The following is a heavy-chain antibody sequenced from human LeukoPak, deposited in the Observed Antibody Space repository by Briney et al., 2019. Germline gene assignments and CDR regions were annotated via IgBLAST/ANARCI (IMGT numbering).Heavy chain of an antibody. V-gene: IGHV3-9*01. CDR3: ARRVDGSGRYRGYYYYYMDV. Sequence: SLRLSCAASGFTFDDYAMHWVRQAPGKGLEWVSGISWNSGSIGYADSVKGRFTISRDNAKNSLYLQMNSLRAEDTALYYCARRVDGSGRYRGYYYYYMDVWGTGTTVTISS. J-gene: IGHJ6*03. CDR2: ISWNSGSI. CDR1: GFTFDDYA. D-gene: IGHD3-10*01.